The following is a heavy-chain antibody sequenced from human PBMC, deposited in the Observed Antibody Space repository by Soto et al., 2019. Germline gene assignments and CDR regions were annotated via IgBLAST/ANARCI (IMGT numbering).Heavy chain of an antibody. Sequence: QVQLQQWGAGLLKPSETLSLTCAVYGGSFSGYYWSWIRQPPGKGLEWIGEIHHSGSTNYNPSLNSLVTISVDSSNNQFSLKLSSVTAADTAVYYCARGPWEEFWSGYWENDAYDIWGQGTMVTVSS. V-gene: IGHV4-34*01. J-gene: IGHJ3*02. CDR3: ARGPWEEFWSGYWENDAYDI. D-gene: IGHD3-3*01. CDR2: IHHSGST. CDR1: GGSFSGYY.